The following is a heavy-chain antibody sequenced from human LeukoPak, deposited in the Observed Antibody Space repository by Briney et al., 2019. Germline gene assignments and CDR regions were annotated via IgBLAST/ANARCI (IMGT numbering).Heavy chain of an antibody. J-gene: IGHJ4*02. D-gene: IGHD6-19*01. Sequence: SETLSLTCTVSGGSISSYYWSWIRQPPGQGLEWIGYIYYSGSTNYNPSLKSRVTISVDTSKNQFSLKLSSVTAADTAVYYCARDGWGWPRYFDYWGQGTLVTVSS. V-gene: IGHV4-59*01. CDR1: GGSISSYY. CDR2: IYYSGST. CDR3: ARDGWGWPRYFDY.